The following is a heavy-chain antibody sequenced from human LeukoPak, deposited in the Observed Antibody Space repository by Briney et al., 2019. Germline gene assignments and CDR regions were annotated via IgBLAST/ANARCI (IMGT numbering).Heavy chain of an antibody. CDR1: GGSISSYY. Sequence: KPSETLSLTCTVSGGSISSYYWRWIRQPPGKGLEWIGYIYYSGSTNYNPSLKSRVTISVDTSKNQFSLKLSSVTAADTAVYYCARQYCSSTSCYMSFDYWGQGTLVTVSS. D-gene: IGHD2-2*02. CDR2: IYYSGST. CDR3: ARQYCSSTSCYMSFDY. J-gene: IGHJ4*02. V-gene: IGHV4-59*01.